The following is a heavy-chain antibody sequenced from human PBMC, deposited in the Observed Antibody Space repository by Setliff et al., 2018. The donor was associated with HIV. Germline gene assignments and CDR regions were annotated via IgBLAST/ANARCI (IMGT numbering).Heavy chain of an antibody. D-gene: IGHD1-26*01. CDR2: INEDGSEK. J-gene: IGHJ3*02. CDR1: GFTFSSSW. Sequence: PGGSLRLSCAAAGFTFSSSWMMWVRQTPGRGLEWVANINEDGSEKYYVDSVKGRFTISRDNAKNSLYLQMNSLRAGDTAVYYCARNTDVDSVYRPFHIWGQGTMVTVSS. V-gene: IGHV3-7*03. CDR3: ARNTDVDSVYRPFHI.